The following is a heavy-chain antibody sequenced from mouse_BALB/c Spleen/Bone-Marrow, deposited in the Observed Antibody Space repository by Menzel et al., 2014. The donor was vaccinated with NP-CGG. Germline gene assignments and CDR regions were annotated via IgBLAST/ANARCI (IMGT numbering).Heavy chain of an antibody. CDR2: ISSGSSTX. CDR1: GFTFSSFG. Sequence: EVQRVESGGGLVQPGGSRKVSCAASGFTFSSFGMHWVRQAPEKGLEWVAYISSGSSTXXYADTVKGRFTISRDNPKNTLFLQMTSLRSEDTAMYYCARSTMITTGYYYAMDYWGQGTSVTVSS. D-gene: IGHD2-4*01. CDR3: ARSTMITTGYYYAMDY. J-gene: IGHJ4*01. V-gene: IGHV5-17*02.